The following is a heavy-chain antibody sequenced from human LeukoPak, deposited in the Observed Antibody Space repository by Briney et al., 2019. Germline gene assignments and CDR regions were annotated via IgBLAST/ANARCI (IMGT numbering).Heavy chain of an antibody. J-gene: IGHJ4*02. Sequence: SETLSLTCAVSGVAISSGGYSWNWIRQPPGKGLEWIGYIYYSGSTYYNPSLKSRVTISVDTSKNQFSLKLSSVTAADTAVYYCARARYYYGSGAFSSLNPLIDYWGQGTLVTVSS. CDR2: IYYSGST. CDR3: ARARYYYGSGAFSSLNPLIDY. V-gene: IGHV4-31*11. CDR1: GVAISSGGYS. D-gene: IGHD3-10*01.